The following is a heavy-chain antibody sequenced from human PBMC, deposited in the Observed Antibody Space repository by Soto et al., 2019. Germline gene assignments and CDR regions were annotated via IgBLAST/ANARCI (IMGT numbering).Heavy chain of an antibody. Sequence: QVQLVQSGAEVKKPGSSVKVSCKASGGTFSSYTISWVRQAPGQGLEWMGRIIPILGIANYAQNFQGRVTITADKSTRKAYMELSSLRSEDTAVYYCASRAPTVTTLSSQKNYYYYYCMDVWGKGTTVTVSS. CDR2: IIPILGIA. V-gene: IGHV1-69*02. D-gene: IGHD4-17*01. CDR3: ASRAPTVTTLSSQKNYYYYYCMDV. CDR1: GGTFSSYT. J-gene: IGHJ6*03.